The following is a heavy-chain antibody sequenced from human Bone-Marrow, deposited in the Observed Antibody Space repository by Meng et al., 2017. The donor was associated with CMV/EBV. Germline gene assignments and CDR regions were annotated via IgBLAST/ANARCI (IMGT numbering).Heavy chain of an antibody. D-gene: IGHD3-3*01. Sequence: SETLSLTCTVSGGSVSSGSYYWSWIRQPPGKGLEWIGYIYYSGSTNYNPFLKSRVTISVDTSKNQFSLKLSSVTAADTAVYYCARDGYYDFWSGYLRYWGERTLVTVSS. J-gene: IGHJ4*02. CDR2: IYYSGST. CDR3: ARDGYYDFWSGYLRY. CDR1: GGSVSSGSYY. V-gene: IGHV4-61*01.